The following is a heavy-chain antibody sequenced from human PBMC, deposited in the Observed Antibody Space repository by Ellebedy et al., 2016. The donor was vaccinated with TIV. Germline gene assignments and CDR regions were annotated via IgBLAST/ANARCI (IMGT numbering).Heavy chain of an antibody. Sequence: MPSETLSLTCTASGGTVSSYDWSWIRQPPGKGLAWIGYIYNSGSTNYNPSLNGRVTISLDTSKNQFSLKLTPVTAADTAVYYCARRGVITMVRGVIMHAFDIWGQGTMVTVSS. V-gene: IGHV4-59*08. CDR1: GGTVSSYD. D-gene: IGHD3-10*01. J-gene: IGHJ3*02. CDR2: IYNSGST. CDR3: ARRGVITMVRGVIMHAFDI.